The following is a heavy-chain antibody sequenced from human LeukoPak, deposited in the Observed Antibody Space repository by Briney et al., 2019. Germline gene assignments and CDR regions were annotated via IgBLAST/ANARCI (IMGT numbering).Heavy chain of an antibody. CDR3: ANAVTMVRGVPRY. CDR2: IKQDGSEK. CDR1: GFTFSSYW. D-gene: IGHD3-10*01. J-gene: IGHJ4*02. V-gene: IGHV3-7*03. Sequence: GGSLRLSCAASGFTFSSYWMSWVRQAPGKGLEWVANIKQDGSEKYYVDSVKGRFTISRDNSKNTLYLQMNSLRAEDTAVYYCANAVTMVRGVPRYWGQGTLVTVSS.